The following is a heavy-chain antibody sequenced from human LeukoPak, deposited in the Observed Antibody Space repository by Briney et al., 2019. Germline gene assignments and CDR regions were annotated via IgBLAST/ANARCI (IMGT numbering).Heavy chain of an antibody. CDR3: ARAESDDYYDSTELDY. J-gene: IGHJ4*02. CDR2: ISAYNGNT. D-gene: IGHD3-22*01. CDR1: GYTFTSYG. Sequence: ASVKVSCKASGYTFTSYGITWVRQAPGQGLEWMGWISAYNGNTNYAQKLQGRVTMTTDTSTSTAYMELRSLRSDNTAVYYCARAESDDYYDSTELDYWGQGTLVTVSS. V-gene: IGHV1-18*01.